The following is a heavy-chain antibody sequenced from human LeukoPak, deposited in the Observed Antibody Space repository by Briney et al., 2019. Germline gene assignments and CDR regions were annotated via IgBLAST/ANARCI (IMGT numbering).Heavy chain of an antibody. CDR1: GFTFSTYS. CDR3: AGSFGDVKMF. V-gene: IGHV3-48*01. J-gene: IGHJ4*01. CDR2: IDTGTSTI. D-gene: IGHD3-10*01. Sequence: GGSLRLSCAASGFTFSTYSMNWVRQAPGKGLEWVSYIDTGTSTIYYADSVKGRFTISKDNAKNSLYLQMNSLRTEDTAVYYCAGSFGDVKMFWGQGTLVTVSS.